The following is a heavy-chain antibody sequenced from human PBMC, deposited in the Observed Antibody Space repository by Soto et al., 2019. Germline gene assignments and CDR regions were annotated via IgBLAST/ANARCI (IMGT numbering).Heavy chain of an antibody. V-gene: IGHV3-23*01. Sequence: GGSLRLSCAASGFTFSSYAMSWVRQAPGKGLEWVSAISGSGGSTYYADSVKGRFTISRDNSKNTLYLQMNSLRAEDTAVYYCAANDYGDYFHYYYMDVWGKGTTVTVSS. J-gene: IGHJ6*03. CDR3: AANDYGDYFHYYYMDV. CDR1: GFTFSSYA. CDR2: ISGSGGST. D-gene: IGHD4-17*01.